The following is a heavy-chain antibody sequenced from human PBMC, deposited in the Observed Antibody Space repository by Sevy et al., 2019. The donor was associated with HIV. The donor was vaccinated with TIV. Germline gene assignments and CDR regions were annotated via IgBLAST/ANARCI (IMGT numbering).Heavy chain of an antibody. V-gene: IGHV4-39*01. CDR2: IHHSGST. D-gene: IGHD3-22*01. J-gene: IGHJ3*02. CDR3: AKHCSHYFDNSGYGEAFDI. Sequence: SETLSLTCSVSGASISSTIYYWAWIRQSPGKGLEWFGSIHHSGSTYYNLSLKSRVTISVDTSKNQFSLKMNSVTAADTAVYYFAKHCSHYFDNSGYGEAFDIWGQGTKVTVSS. CDR1: GASISSTIYY.